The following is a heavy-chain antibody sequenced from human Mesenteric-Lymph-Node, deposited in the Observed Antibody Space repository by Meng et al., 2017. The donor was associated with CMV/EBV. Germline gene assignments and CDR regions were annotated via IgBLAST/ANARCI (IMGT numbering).Heavy chain of an antibody. CDR2: FTYNGNT. D-gene: IGHD3-3*01. J-gene: IGHJ6*02. CDR3: ARDLRFLGMDFYYGLDV. Sequence: SETLSLTCSVSDYSIRSSSYYWGWIRQPPGKGLEWIGSFTYNGNTHYNPSLRSRVTISVDTSKNHFSLKVTSVTAADTAVYYCARDLRFLGMDFYYGLDVWGQGATVTVSS. V-gene: IGHV4-39*07. CDR1: DYSIRSSSYY.